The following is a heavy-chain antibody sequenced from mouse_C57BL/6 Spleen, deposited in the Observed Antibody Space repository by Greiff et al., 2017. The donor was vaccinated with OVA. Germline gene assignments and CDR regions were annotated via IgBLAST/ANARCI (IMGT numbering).Heavy chain of an antibody. D-gene: IGHD2-3*01. J-gene: IGHJ2*01. CDR1: GYTFTSYW. CDR2: IDPSDSYT. Sequence: QVQLQQPGAELVKPGASVKLSCKASGYTFTSYWMQWVKQRPGQGLEWIGEIDPSDSYTNYNQKFKGKATLTVDTSSSTAYMQLSSLTSEDSAVYYCARSDGYYGYWGQVTTLTVSS. CDR3: ARSDGYYGY. V-gene: IGHV1-50*01.